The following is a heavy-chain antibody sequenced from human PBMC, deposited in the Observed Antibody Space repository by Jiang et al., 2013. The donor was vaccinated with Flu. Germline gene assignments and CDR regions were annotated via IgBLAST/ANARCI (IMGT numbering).Heavy chain of an antibody. Sequence: SGSELKKPGASVKVSCKASGYTFSTYTMNWARQAPGQGLEWMGWINTNTGDPAYAQGFTGRFVFSFDTSDSTAYLHISSLKPEDTATYYCAREGGVGSLAYWGQGTLVTVSS. J-gene: IGHJ4*02. D-gene: IGHD3-16*01. CDR2: INTNTGDP. V-gene: IGHV7-4-1*02. CDR3: AREGGVGSLAY. CDR1: GYTFSTYT.